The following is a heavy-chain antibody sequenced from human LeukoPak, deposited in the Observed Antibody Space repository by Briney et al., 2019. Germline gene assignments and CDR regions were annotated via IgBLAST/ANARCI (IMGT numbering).Heavy chain of an antibody. V-gene: IGHV4-34*01. CDR1: GGSFSGYY. Sequence: PSEPLSLTCAVYGGSFSGYYWSWIRQPPGKGLEWIGEINHSGSTNYNPSLKSRVTISVDTSKNQFSLKLSSVTAADTAVYYCARATHSGWYVEDWFDPWGQGTLVTVSS. J-gene: IGHJ5*02. CDR3: ARATHSGWYVEDWFDP. CDR2: INHSGST. D-gene: IGHD6-19*01.